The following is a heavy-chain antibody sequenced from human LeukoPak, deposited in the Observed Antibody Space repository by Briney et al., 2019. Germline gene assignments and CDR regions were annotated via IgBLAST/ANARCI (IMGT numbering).Heavy chain of an antibody. Sequence: SETLSLTCTVSGGSISSGGYYWSWIRQHPGKGLEWIGYIYYSGSTYYNPSLKSRVTISVDTSKNQFSLKLSSVTAADTAVYYRARDGLASFDYWGQGTLVTVSS. CDR3: ARDGLASFDY. CDR2: IYYSGST. J-gene: IGHJ4*02. CDR1: GGSISSGGYY. V-gene: IGHV4-31*03. D-gene: IGHD3/OR15-3a*01.